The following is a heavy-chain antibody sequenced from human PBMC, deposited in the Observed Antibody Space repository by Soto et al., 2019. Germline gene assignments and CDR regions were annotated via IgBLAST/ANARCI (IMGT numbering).Heavy chain of an antibody. CDR1: GFTFSSYS. D-gene: IGHD6-6*01. CDR3: ATLHQQLDPQSN. CDR2: ISAYSDII. J-gene: IGHJ1*01. V-gene: IGHV3-48*02. Sequence: EVQLVESGGGLVQPGGSLRLSCAVSGFTFSSYSMNWVRQAPGKGLEWISYISAYSDIIDYADSVKGRFTISRDNAKNSVYLQMNSMRDEDTAVYYCATLHQQLDPQSNWGQGTLVTVSS.